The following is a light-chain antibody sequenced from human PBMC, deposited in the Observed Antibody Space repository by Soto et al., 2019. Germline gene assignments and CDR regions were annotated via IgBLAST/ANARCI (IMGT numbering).Light chain of an antibody. CDR2: SQN. Sequence: QSVVTQPASASGTPVQRVIISCSGSSSNIGGNPVNWYQQLPGTAPKLLIYSQNERPSGVPDRFSASKSGTTASLAINGLQSEDEADYYCASWDDSLEGVVFGGGTKLTVL. V-gene: IGLV1-44*01. J-gene: IGLJ2*01. CDR3: ASWDDSLEGVV. CDR1: SSNIGGNP.